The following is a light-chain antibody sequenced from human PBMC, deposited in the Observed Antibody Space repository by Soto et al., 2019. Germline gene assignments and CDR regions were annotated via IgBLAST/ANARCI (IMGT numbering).Light chain of an antibody. V-gene: IGLV2-14*01. CDR3: SSYTTSATGV. J-gene: IGLJ3*02. CDR1: SRDVGYYNY. CDR2: DVT. Sequence: QSALTQPASVSGSPGQSVTISCTGTSRDVGYYNYVSWYQLHPDKAPKLMIYDVTNRPSGISNRFSGSKSGNTASLTISGLQAEDEADYYCSSYTTSATGVFGGGTKLTVL.